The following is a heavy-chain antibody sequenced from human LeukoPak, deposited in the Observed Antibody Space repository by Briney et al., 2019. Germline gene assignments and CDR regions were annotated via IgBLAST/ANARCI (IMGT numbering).Heavy chain of an antibody. Sequence: ASVKVSCKASGYTFTSYYMHWVRQAPGQGLEWMGIINPGGGSTSYAQKFQGRVTMTRDTSTSTVYMELSSLRSEDTAVYYCARAVGRNWFDPWGQGTLVTVSS. CDR2: INPGGGST. CDR1: GYTFTSYY. V-gene: IGHV1-46*01. CDR3: ARAVGRNWFDP. J-gene: IGHJ5*02. D-gene: IGHD6-19*01.